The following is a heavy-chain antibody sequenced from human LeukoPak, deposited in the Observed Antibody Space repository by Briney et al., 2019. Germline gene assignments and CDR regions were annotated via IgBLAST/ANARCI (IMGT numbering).Heavy chain of an antibody. D-gene: IGHD2-8*01. CDR3: ARGGGRYCTNGVCHLDY. Sequence: SETLSLTCAVYGGSFSDYYWSWIRQHPGKGLEWIGEINHSGSANYNPSLKSRVTISVDTYKNQFSLKLSSVTAADTAVYYCARGGGRYCTNGVCHLDYWGQGTLVTVSS. J-gene: IGHJ4*02. CDR1: GGSFSDYY. CDR2: INHSGSA. V-gene: IGHV4-34*01.